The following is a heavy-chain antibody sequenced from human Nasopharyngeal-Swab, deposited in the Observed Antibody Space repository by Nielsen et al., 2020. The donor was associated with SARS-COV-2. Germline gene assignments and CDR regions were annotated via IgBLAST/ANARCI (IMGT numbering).Heavy chain of an antibody. CDR1: GGAFSGFY. CDR3: ARGRRERAPRYYYYGMDV. J-gene: IGHJ6*02. CDR2: INPSGST. Sequence: AETLSLTCAGYGGAFSGFYWSWIRQSPGEGLEWIGEINPSGSTDYNPSLKSRVSMSVDTSKNQVFLNLRSVTAADTALYYCARGRRERAPRYYYYGMDVWGQGTTVTVS. V-gene: IGHV4-34*01. D-gene: IGHD1-1*01.